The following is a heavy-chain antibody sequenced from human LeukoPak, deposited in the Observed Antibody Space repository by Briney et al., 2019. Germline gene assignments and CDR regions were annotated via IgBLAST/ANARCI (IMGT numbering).Heavy chain of an antibody. CDR1: GFTFSSYS. D-gene: IGHD3-3*01. J-gene: IGHJ6*03. Sequence: GGSLRLSCAASGFTFSSYSMNWVRQAPGKGLEWVSYISSSSSTIYYADSVKGRFTISRDNAKNSLYLQMNSLRAEDTAVYYCARDGGYYDFWSGLNPPGYYYYMDVWGKGTTVTVSS. V-gene: IGHV3-48*01. CDR3: ARDGGYYDFWSGLNPPGYYYYMDV. CDR2: ISSSSSTI.